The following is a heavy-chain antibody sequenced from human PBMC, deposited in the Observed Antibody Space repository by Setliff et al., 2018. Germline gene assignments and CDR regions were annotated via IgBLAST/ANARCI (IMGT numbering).Heavy chain of an antibody. J-gene: IGHJ4*02. CDR3: ARALGATITHFDY. CDR2: IIPIFGTA. V-gene: IGHV1-69*05. CDR1: GGTFINYA. Sequence: SVKVSCKASGGTFINYAISWVRQAPGQGLEWMGGIIPIFGTANYAQKFQGWVTMTRDTSISTAYMELSRLRSDDTAVYYCARALGATITHFDYWGQGTLVTVSS. D-gene: IGHD1-26*01.